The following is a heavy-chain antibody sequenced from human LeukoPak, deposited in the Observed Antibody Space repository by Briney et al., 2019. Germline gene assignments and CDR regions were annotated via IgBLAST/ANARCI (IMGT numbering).Heavy chain of an antibody. J-gene: IGHJ3*02. V-gene: IGHV4-38-2*01. Sequence: SETLSLTCAVSGYSISSGYYWGWIRQPPGKGLEWIGSIYRSGSTYYNPSLKSRVTISVDTSKNQFSLKLSSVTAADTAVYYCARSPWIQLWLGAFDIWGQGTMVTVSS. CDR3: ARSPWIQLWLGAFDI. D-gene: IGHD5-18*01. CDR2: IYRSGST. CDR1: GYSISSGYY.